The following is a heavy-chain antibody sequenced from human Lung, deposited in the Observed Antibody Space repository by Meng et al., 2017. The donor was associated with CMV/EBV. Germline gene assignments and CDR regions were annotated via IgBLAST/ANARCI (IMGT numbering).Heavy chain of an antibody. D-gene: IGHD6-13*01. CDR2: INPNSGGT. Sequence: ASVKVSCKASGYTFTGYYMHWARQAPGQGLEWMGWINPNSGGTNYAQKFQGRVTMTRDTSISTAYMELSRVKSDDTAVYYCARDGLALTQQLVPYGMDVWGQGTTVTVSS. V-gene: IGHV1-2*02. J-gene: IGHJ6*02. CDR1: GYTFTGYY. CDR3: ARDGLALTQQLVPYGMDV.